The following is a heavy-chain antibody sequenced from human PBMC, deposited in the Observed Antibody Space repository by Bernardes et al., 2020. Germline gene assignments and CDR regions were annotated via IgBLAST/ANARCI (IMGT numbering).Heavy chain of an antibody. D-gene: IGHD6-13*01. CDR3: ARDTYSSSWYGMDV. Sequence: ASVKVSCKASGYTFTSYGISWVRQAPGQGLEWMGWISAYNGNTNYAQKLQGRVTMTTDTSTSTAYMELRSLRSDDTAVYYCARDTYSSSWYGMDVWGKGTTVTVSS. CDR1: GYTFTSYG. CDR2: ISAYNGNT. V-gene: IGHV1-18*01. J-gene: IGHJ6*04.